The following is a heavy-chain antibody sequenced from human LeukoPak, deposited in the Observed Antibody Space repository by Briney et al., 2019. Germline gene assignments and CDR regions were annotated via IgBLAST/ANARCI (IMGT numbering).Heavy chain of an antibody. CDR2: IKEDGSEK. J-gene: IGHJ4*02. CDR1: GFTFSSYW. CDR3: ASDGYSYGSDLRGH. V-gene: IGHV3-7*03. Sequence: PGGSLRLSCAASGFTFSSYWMSWVRQAPGKGLEWVANIKEDGSEKYYVDSVKGRFTISRDNAKNSLHLQMNSLRAEDTAVYYCASDGYSYGSDLRGHRAQGTLVTVSS. D-gene: IGHD5-18*01.